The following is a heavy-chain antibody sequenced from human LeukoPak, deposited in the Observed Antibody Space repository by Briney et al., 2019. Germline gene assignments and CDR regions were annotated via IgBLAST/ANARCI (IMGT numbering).Heavy chain of an antibody. CDR2: IFPPDSNT. CDR3: VRLALYPGKFSFDF. CDR1: GYTFATFW. V-gene: IGHV5-51*01. Sequence: GESLKISCEASGYTFATFWIGWVRQMPGKGLEWVGIIFPPDSNTKYSPSFQELVTISADKSINTAYQQWSSLKASDTAIYYCVRLALYPGKFSFDFWGQGTLVTVSS. J-gene: IGHJ4*02. D-gene: IGHD2/OR15-2a*01.